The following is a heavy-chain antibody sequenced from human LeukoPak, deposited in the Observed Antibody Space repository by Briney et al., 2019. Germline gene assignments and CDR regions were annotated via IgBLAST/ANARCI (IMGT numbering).Heavy chain of an antibody. Sequence: GGSLRLSCAASGFTFSDYYMSWIRQAPGKGLEWVSLISWDGGSTYYADSVKGRFTISRDNSKNSLYLQMNSLRTEDTALYYCAKDLYSGYEGGFDYWGQGTLVTVSS. CDR3: AKDLYSGYEGGFDY. CDR2: ISWDGGST. V-gene: IGHV3-43*01. J-gene: IGHJ4*02. D-gene: IGHD5-12*01. CDR1: GFTFSDYY.